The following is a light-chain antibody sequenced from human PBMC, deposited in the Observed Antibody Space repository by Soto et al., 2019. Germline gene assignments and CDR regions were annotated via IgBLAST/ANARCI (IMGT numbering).Light chain of an antibody. CDR1: QSISSW. CDR3: QQYSIYCT. J-gene: IGKJ1*01. Sequence: IQMTQYPSTLSASVGDRVTITCRASQSISSWLAWYQQKPGKAPKLLIYDASSLESGVPSRFSGSRSGRDSTLTISSLQPDDFATYYCQQYSIYCTFGQGTKVDI. V-gene: IGKV1-5*01. CDR2: DAS.